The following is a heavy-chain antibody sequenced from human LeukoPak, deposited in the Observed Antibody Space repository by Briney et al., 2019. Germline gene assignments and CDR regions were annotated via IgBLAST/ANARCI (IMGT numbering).Heavy chain of an antibody. CDR3: ARGYSYGYGFDP. D-gene: IGHD5-18*01. CDR1: GGSISTYY. J-gene: IGHJ5*02. V-gene: IGHV4-59*08. CDR2: IHYSGST. Sequence: SETLSLTCTVSGGSISTYYWSWIRQPPGKGLDWIAYIHYSGSTNYNPSLKSRVTISVDTSKNQLSLKLSSVTAADTAVYYCARGYSYGYGFDPWGQGTLVTVSS.